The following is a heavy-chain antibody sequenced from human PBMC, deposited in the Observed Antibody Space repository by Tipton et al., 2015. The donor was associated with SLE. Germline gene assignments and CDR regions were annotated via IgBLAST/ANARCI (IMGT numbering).Heavy chain of an antibody. J-gene: IGHJ4*02. CDR3: ASQKSGWDDY. CDR1: GGSISSGDYY. D-gene: IGHD6-19*01. CDR2: IYYSGST. V-gene: IGHV4-61*08. Sequence: TLSLTCTVSGGSISSGDYYWSWIRQPPGKGLECIGYIYYSGSTNYNPSLKSRVTISVDTSKNQFSLKLSSVTAADTAVYYCASQKSGWDDYWGQGTLVTVSS.